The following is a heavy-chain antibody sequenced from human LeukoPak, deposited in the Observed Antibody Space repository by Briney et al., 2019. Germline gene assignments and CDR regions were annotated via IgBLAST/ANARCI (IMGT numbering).Heavy chain of an antibody. V-gene: IGHV4-61*02. Sequence: PSETLSLTCTVSGGSISSGGYYWSWIRQHPGKGLEWIGRIYTSGSTNYNPSLKSRVTMSVDTSKNQFSLKLSSVTAADTAVYYCARDGTRFLEWLGPDYYYGMDVWGQGTTVTVSS. CDR1: GGSISSGGYY. D-gene: IGHD3-3*01. CDR3: ARDGTRFLEWLGPDYYYGMDV. CDR2: IYTSGST. J-gene: IGHJ6*02.